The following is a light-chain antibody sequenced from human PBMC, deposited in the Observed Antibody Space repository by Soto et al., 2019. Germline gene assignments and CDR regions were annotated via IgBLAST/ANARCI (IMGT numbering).Light chain of an antibody. Sequence: QSVLTQPASLSGSPGQTITISCAGTKFDIGRNYVSWYGKHPGEAPKLIIFEVKNRPSGISNRFSGSKSGNTASLTISGLQVEDEGHYFCSSYTSASALAIFGGGTKVTVL. CDR3: SSYTSASALAI. V-gene: IGLV2-14*01. J-gene: IGLJ2*01. CDR1: KFDIGRNY. CDR2: EVK.